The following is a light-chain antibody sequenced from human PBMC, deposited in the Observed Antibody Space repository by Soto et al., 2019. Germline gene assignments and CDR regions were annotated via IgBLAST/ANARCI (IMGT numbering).Light chain of an antibody. Sequence: EIVLTQSPATLSLSPGERATLSCRASQSVSSYLAWYQQKPGQAPRLLIYDAYNRATGIPARFSGSGSGTGFTLTISSLEPEDFAVYYCQQRSSAATFGQGTRLEIK. CDR1: QSVSSY. CDR2: DAY. CDR3: QQRSSAAT. V-gene: IGKV3-11*01. J-gene: IGKJ5*01.